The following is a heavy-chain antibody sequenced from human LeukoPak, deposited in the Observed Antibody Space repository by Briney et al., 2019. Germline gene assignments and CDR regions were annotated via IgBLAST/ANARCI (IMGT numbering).Heavy chain of an antibody. J-gene: IGHJ4*02. CDR1: GYTFTSYD. Sequence: GASVKVPCKASGYTFTSYDINWVRQATGQGLEWMGWMNPNSGNTGYAQKFQGRVTMTRNTSISTAYVELSSLRSEDTAVYYCAREQPNGLIAAAGSFDYWGQGTLVTVSS. V-gene: IGHV1-8*01. D-gene: IGHD6-13*01. CDR2: MNPNSGNT. CDR3: AREQPNGLIAAAGSFDY.